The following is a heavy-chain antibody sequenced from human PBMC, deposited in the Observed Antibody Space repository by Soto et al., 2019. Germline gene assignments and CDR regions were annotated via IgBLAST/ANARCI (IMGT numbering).Heavy chain of an antibody. CDR2: IYYSGST. CDR1: GGSISSYY. Sequence: QVQLQESGPGLVKPSETLSLTCTVSGGSISSYYWSWIRQPPGKGLEWIGYIYYSGSTNYNPSLKSRATISVDTSKNHFSLKLTSVTAADTAVYYCARRYGTVFDYWGQGTLVTVSS. V-gene: IGHV4-59*01. D-gene: IGHD6-13*01. J-gene: IGHJ4*02. CDR3: ARRYGTVFDY.